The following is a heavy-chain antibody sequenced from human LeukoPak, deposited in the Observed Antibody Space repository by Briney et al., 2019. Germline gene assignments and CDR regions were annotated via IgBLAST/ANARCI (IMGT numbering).Heavy chain of an antibody. V-gene: IGHV3-7*05. Sequence: GGSLRLSCAASGFTFSDYWMNWVRQAAGKGLEWVANIKQDGSEKYYVDSVKGRFTISRDNAKNSLYLQMNSLRAEDTAVYYCARDMRRGGSLPDYWGQGTLITVSS. CDR3: ARDMRRGGSLPDY. CDR2: IKQDGSEK. J-gene: IGHJ4*02. D-gene: IGHD3-16*01. CDR1: GFTFSDYW.